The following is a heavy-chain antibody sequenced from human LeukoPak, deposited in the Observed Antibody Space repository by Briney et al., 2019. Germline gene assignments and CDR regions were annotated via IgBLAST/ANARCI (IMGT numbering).Heavy chain of an antibody. CDR3: ARGDIVVVPAVNWFDH. CDR1: GYTFTGYY. Sequence: ASVKVPCKASGYTFTGYYMHWVRPAPGQGVGWMGWINPNSGGTNYAQKFQGRVTMTRDTSISTAYMELSRLRSDDTAVYYCARGDIVVVPAVNWFDHWGQGTLVTVSS. D-gene: IGHD2-2*01. V-gene: IGHV1-2*02. J-gene: IGHJ5*02. CDR2: INPNSGGT.